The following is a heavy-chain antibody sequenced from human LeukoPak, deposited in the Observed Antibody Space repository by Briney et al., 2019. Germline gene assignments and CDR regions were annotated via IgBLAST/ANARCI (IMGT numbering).Heavy chain of an antibody. CDR2: INPNSGGT. Sequence: ASVKVSCKASGYTFTGYYIHWVRQAPGQGLEWMGWINPNSGGTNYAQKFQDRVTMTRDTSISTAYMELSRLRSDDTAVYYCARTDIAVAGEPFDYWGQGTLVTVSS. CDR3: ARTDIAVAGEPFDY. D-gene: IGHD6-19*01. V-gene: IGHV1-2*02. CDR1: GYTFTGYY. J-gene: IGHJ4*02.